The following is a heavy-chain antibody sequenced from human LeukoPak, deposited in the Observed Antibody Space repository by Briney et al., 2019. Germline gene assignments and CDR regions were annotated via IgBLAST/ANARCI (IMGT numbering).Heavy chain of an antibody. CDR2: ISGSAGST. Sequence: GSLRLSCAASGFTFSSYAMTWVRQAPGKGLEWVSAISGSAGSTYYADSVKGRFTSSRDNSKSTLYLQMSNLRADDTAVYFCAKNRGTGLAFYDYWGQGTQVTVSS. CDR3: AKNRGTGLAFYDY. J-gene: IGHJ4*02. V-gene: IGHV3-23*01. D-gene: IGHD1-1*01. CDR1: GFTFSSYA.